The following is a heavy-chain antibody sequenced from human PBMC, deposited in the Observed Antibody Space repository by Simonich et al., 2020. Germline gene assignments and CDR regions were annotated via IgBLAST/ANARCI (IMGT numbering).Heavy chain of an antibody. V-gene: IGHV1-2*02. CDR2: INPNSGGT. J-gene: IGHJ6*03. CDR3: ARDRAARYYYYYYMDV. Sequence: QVQLVQSGAEVKKPGASVKVSCKASGYTFTGYYMHWVRQAPGQGLGWRGWINPNSGGTNYAQKFQGRVTMTRDTSISTAYMELSRLRSDDTAVYYCARDRAARYYYYYYMDVWGKGTTVTVSS. CDR1: GYTFTGYY. D-gene: IGHD6-6*01.